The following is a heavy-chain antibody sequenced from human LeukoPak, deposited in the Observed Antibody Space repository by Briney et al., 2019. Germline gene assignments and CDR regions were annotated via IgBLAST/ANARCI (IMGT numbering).Heavy chain of an antibody. CDR1: GYTFTSYD. CDR3: ARGLKPRRYRSSTSCKRGYGMDV. J-gene: IGHJ6*02. D-gene: IGHD2-2*01. V-gene: IGHV1-8*01. Sequence: GASVKVSCKASGYTFTSYDINWVRQATGQGLEWMGWMNLNSGNTGYAQKFQGRVTMTRNTSISTAYMELSSLRSEDTAVYYCARGLKPRRYRSSTSCKRGYGMDVWGQGTTVTVSS. CDR2: MNLNSGNT.